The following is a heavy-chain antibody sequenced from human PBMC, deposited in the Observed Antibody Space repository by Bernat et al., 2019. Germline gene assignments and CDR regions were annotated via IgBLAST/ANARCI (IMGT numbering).Heavy chain of an antibody. CDR1: GFTFSSYA. J-gene: IGHJ4*02. CDR3: VRDGGSIYYYDSSGYFDY. Sequence: QVQLVESGGGVVQPGRSLRLSCAASGFTFSSYAMHWVRQAPGKGLEWVAVISYDGSNKYYADSVKGRFTISRDNSKNTLYLQMNSLRAEDTAVYYCVRDGGSIYYYDSSGYFDYWGQGTLVTVSS. D-gene: IGHD3-22*01. CDR2: ISYDGSNK. V-gene: IGHV3-30-3*01.